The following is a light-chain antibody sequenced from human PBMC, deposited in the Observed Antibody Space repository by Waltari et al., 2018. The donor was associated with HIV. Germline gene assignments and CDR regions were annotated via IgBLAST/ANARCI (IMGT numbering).Light chain of an antibody. CDR2: EVS. V-gene: IGLV2-8*01. CDR1: SRDLGVYNS. Sequence: QSALTQPPSASGSPGQSVTISCTGASRDLGVYNSVSWYQQRPGKAPKVIISEVSKRSSGVPNRFSGSTSGNTASLTVSGLQADDEAEYFCSFYGGSNILVFGGWTKLTVL. CDR3: SFYGGSNILV. J-gene: IGLJ2*01.